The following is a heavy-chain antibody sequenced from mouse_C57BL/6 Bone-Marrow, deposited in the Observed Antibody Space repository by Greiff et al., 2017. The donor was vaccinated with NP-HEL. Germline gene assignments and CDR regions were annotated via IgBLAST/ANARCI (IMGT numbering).Heavy chain of an antibody. D-gene: IGHD2-5*01. V-gene: IGHV5-6*01. Sequence: EVHLVESGGDLVKPGGSLKLSCAASGFTFSSYGMSWVRQTPDKRLEWVATISSGGSYTYYPDSVKGRFTISRDNAKNTLYLQMSSLKSEDTAMYYCARSYYSNYVPAYWGQGTLVTVSA. CDR2: ISSGGSYT. CDR1: GFTFSSYG. J-gene: IGHJ3*01. CDR3: ARSYYSNYVPAY.